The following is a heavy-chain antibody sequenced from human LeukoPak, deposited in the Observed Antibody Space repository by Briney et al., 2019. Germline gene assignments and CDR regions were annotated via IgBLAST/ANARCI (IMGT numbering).Heavy chain of an antibody. CDR3: GGGYYYRGVDY. D-gene: IGHD3-22*01. CDR2: INSDGSST. J-gene: IGHJ4*02. V-gene: IGHV3-74*01. Sequence: PGGSLRLSCAVTVVTFSNYCMHWVRQAAGKGLEWVGRINSDGSSTNYADSVRGRFTISRDNAKNTLYLQMNSLRVEDMAVYYCGGGYYYRGVDYWGQGTLVTVSS. CDR1: VVTFSNYC.